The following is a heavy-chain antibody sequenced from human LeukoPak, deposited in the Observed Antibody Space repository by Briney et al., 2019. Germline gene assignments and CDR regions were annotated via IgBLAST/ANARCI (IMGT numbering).Heavy chain of an antibody. CDR2: VYYSGST. V-gene: IGHV4-38-2*02. Sequence: PSETLSLTCTVSGGSISSGYYWGWIRQPPGKGLEWIGSVYYSGSTSYKSSLKSRVTISVDTSKNQFSLKLSSVTAADTAVYYCASGSYYSLYWGQGTLVTVSS. CDR1: GGSISSGYY. D-gene: IGHD1-26*01. CDR3: ASGSYYSLY. J-gene: IGHJ4*02.